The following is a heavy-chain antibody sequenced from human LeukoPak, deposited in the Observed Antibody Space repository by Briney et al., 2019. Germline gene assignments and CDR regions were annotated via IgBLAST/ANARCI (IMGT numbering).Heavy chain of an antibody. Sequence: GGSLRLSFVASGFPFSSYWMTWVRQAPGKGLEWVANIKQDGSKKSYVDSVKGRFTISRDNAKNSLYLQMNSLRAEDTAIYYCTRVGYIDEGIDYWGQGTLVTVSS. V-gene: IGHV3-7*04. CDR1: GFPFSSYW. CDR2: IKQDGSKK. CDR3: TRVGYIDEGIDY. J-gene: IGHJ4*02. D-gene: IGHD5-24*01.